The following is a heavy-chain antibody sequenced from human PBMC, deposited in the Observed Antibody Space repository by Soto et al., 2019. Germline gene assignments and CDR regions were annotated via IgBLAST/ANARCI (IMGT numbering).Heavy chain of an antibody. J-gene: IGHJ4*02. CDR2: IYYSGST. CDR3: ARHPGPLTVAYFDY. CDR1: GGSISSSSYY. D-gene: IGHD3-10*01. Sequence: SETLSLTCTVSGGSISSSSYYWGWIRQPPGKGLEWIGSIYYSGSTYYNPSLKSRVTISVDTSKNQFSLKLSSVTAADTAVYYCARHPGPLTVAYFDYWGQGTLVTVSS. V-gene: IGHV4-39*01.